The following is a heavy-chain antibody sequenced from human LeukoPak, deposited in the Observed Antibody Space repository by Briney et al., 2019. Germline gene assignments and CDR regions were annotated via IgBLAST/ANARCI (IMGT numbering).Heavy chain of an antibody. CDR1: GGSISNYY. J-gene: IGHJ4*02. CDR3: ARYHNPHDPGNYFDY. D-gene: IGHD1-1*01. CDR2: IYYSGSA. Sequence: SETLSLTCSVSGGSISNYYWTWIRQPPGKGLEWIGYIYYSGSANYHPSLKSRVTISVDTSKNQFSLKLSSVTAADTAVYYCARYHNPHDPGNYFDYWGQGTLVTVSS. V-gene: IGHV4-59*08.